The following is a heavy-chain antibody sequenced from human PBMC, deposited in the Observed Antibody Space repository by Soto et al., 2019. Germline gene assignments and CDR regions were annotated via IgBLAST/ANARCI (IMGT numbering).Heavy chain of an antibody. J-gene: IGHJ5*02. CDR3: ARRSGDLLDP. CDR2: INHSGST. V-gene: IGHV4-34*01. Sequence: SETLSLTCAVYGGSFSGYYWSWIRQPPGKGLEWIGEINHSGSTNYNPSLKSRVTISVDTSKNQFSLKLSSVTAADTAVYYCARRSGDLLDPWGQGTLVTVSS. D-gene: IGHD2-21*02. CDR1: GGSFSGYY.